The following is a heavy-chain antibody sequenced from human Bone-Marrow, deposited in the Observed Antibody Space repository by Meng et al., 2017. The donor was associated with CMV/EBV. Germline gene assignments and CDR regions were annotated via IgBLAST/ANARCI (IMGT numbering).Heavy chain of an antibody. D-gene: IGHD1-14*01. CDR2: ISYDGSNK. V-gene: IGHV3-30*19. CDR1: GFTFSSYG. J-gene: IGHJ6*02. Sequence: LSLTCAASGFTFSSYGMHWVRQAPGKGLEWVAVISYDGSNKYYADSVKGRFTISRDNSKNTLYLQMNSLRAEDTAVYYCARETYRTVRDYYYGMDVWGQGTTVTVSS. CDR3: ARETYRTVRDYYYGMDV.